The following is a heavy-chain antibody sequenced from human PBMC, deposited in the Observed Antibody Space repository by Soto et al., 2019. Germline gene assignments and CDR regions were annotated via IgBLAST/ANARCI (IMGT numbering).Heavy chain of an antibody. Sequence: SVKVSCKASGGTFSSYAISWVRQAPGQGLEWMGGIIPIFGTANYAQKFQGRVTITADKSTSTAYMELSSLRSEDTAVYYCAMMGYCSSTSCSYYYYGMDVWGQGTTVTVSS. CDR2: IIPIFGTA. CDR1: GGTFSSYA. V-gene: IGHV1-69*06. CDR3: AMMGYCSSTSCSYYYYGMDV. J-gene: IGHJ6*02. D-gene: IGHD2-2*01.